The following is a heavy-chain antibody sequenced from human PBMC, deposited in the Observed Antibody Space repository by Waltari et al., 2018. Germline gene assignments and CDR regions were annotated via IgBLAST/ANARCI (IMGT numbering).Heavy chain of an antibody. J-gene: IGHJ4*02. V-gene: IGHV3-23*01. CDR1: GLTFSSHA. Sequence: ELQLLEAGGGLVQPGGSMRLSCGASGLTFSSHALSCVRPAPGTGLEWVSASSGSGDSVFYAESVKGRFTVSRDNSKNTLFLEMNSLRAEDTAVYFCARDWRRSLEYLDWLLFALDYWGQGTLVTVSS. CDR2: SSGSGDSV. CDR3: ARDWRRSLEYLDWLLFALDY. D-gene: IGHD3-9*01.